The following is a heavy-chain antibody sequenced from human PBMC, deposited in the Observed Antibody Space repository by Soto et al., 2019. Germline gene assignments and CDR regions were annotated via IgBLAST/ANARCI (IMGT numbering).Heavy chain of an antibody. J-gene: IGHJ4*02. D-gene: IGHD6-13*01. CDR2: IWFDGATK. CDR1: GFTFSDYA. CDR3: GRGGFSTNWRFDY. Sequence: QVQLVESGGGVVQPGRSLRLSCAAPGFTFSDYAMHWVRQAPGKGLEWVASIWFDGATKYYADSVKGRFTISRDNSKNTVYLQMNSLRAEDSALYHCGRGGFSTNWRFDYWGQGTLVAVSS. V-gene: IGHV3-33*01.